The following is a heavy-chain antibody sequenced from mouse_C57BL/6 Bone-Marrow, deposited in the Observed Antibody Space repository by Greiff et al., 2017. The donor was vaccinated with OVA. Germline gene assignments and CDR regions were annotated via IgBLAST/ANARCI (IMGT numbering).Heavy chain of an antibody. CDR3: ARGGGLYYFDY. J-gene: IGHJ2*01. V-gene: IGHV1-39*01. CDR2: INPNYGTT. Sequence: VQLQQSGPELVKPGASVKISCKASGYSFTDYNMNWVKQSPGKSLEWIGVINPNYGTTSYNQKFKGKATLTVDQSSSTAYMQLTSLTSEDAAVDYYARGGGLYYFDYWGQGTTLTVSS. D-gene: IGHD1-1*02. CDR1: GYSFTDYN.